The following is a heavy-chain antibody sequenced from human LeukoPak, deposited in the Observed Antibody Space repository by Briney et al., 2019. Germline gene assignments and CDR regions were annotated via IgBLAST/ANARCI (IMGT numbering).Heavy chain of an antibody. CDR1: GFTFSSYA. V-gene: IGHV3-23*01. Sequence: GGSLRLSCAASGFTFSSYAMSWVRQAPGKGLEWGSAISGSGGSTYYADSVKGRFTISRDNSKYTLYLQMNSLRAEDTAVYYCAKVPSAHYYYYMDVWGTGTTVTVSS. J-gene: IGHJ6*03. CDR3: AKVPSAHYYYYMDV. CDR2: ISGSGGST.